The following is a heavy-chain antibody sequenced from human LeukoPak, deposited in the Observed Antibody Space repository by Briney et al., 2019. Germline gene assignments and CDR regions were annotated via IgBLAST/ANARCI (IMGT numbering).Heavy chain of an antibody. CDR2: ISGSSGST. CDR3: AKDYDILTGSEY. J-gene: IGHJ4*02. D-gene: IGHD3-9*01. Sequence: PGGSLRLSCAASGLTFSSYAMSWVRQAPGNGLEWVSAISGSSGSTYYADSVRGRFTISRDNSKNTLYLQMNSLRAEDTAVYYCAKDYDILTGSEYWGQGTLVTVSS. CDR1: GLTFSSYA. V-gene: IGHV3-23*01.